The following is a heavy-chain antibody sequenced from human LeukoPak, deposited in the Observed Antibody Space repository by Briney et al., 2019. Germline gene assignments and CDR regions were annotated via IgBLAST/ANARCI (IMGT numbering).Heavy chain of an antibody. CDR1: GYTFTGYY. Sequence: ASVKVFCKASGYTFTGYYIHWVRQAPGQGLEWMGWINPNSGGTNYAQKFQGRVTMTRDTSISTAYMELSRLRSDDTAVYYCARSHSSGWFGWFDPWGQGTLVTVSS. CDR2: INPNSGGT. D-gene: IGHD6-19*01. J-gene: IGHJ5*02. CDR3: ARSHSSGWFGWFDP. V-gene: IGHV1-2*02.